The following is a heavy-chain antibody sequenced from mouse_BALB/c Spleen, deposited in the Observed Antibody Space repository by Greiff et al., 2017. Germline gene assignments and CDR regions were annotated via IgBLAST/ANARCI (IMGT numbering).Heavy chain of an antibody. Sequence: DVQLVESGGGLVQPGGSLKLSCAASGFTFSSYGMSWVRQTPDKRLELVATINSNGGSTYYPDSVKGRFTISRDNAKNTLYLQMSSLKSEDTAMYYCARELGGVFDYWGQGTTLTVSS. V-gene: IGHV5-6-3*01. D-gene: IGHD4-1*01. J-gene: IGHJ2*01. CDR2: INSNGGST. CDR1: GFTFSSYG. CDR3: ARELGGVFDY.